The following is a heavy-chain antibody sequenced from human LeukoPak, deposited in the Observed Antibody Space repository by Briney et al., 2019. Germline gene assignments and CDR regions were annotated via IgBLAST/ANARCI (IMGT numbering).Heavy chain of an antibody. J-gene: IGHJ3*02. CDR3: ARGYYYDSSGYRSKGFDI. CDR2: ISGSGGST. Sequence: GGSLRLSCAASGFTFSSYAMSWVRQAPGKGLEWVSAISGSGGSTYYADSVKGRFTISRDNAKNSLYLQMNSLRAEDTAVYYCARGYYYDSSGYRSKGFDIWGQGTMVTVSS. CDR1: GFTFSSYA. V-gene: IGHV3-23*01. D-gene: IGHD3-22*01.